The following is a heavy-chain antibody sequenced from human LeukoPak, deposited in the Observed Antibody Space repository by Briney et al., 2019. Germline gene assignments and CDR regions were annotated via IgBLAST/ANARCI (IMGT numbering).Heavy chain of an antibody. CDR3: ARDSEMDYGGNAWFDP. Sequence: PGGSLRLSCTASGFKIGDYAMSWVRQAPGKGLEWVGLIKSKIYGGTTEYAASVKGRFTISRDNSKNTLYLQMGSLRAEDMAVYYCARDSEMDYGGNAWFDPWGQGTLATVSS. V-gene: IGHV3-49*04. CDR1: GFKIGDYA. J-gene: IGHJ5*02. CDR2: IKSKIYGGTT. D-gene: IGHD4-23*01.